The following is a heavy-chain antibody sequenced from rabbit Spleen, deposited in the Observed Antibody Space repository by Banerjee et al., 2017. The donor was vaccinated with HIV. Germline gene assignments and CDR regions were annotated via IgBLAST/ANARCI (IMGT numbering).Heavy chain of an antibody. Sequence: QEQLKESGGGLVKPAGTLTLTCTASGSDISNYAISWVRQAPGKGLEWIGDIYPVFGITNYASWVNGRFTISSSTSLNTLTLRMTSLTAADTATYFCARDTDDEYGDWADLYLWGPGTLVTVS. CDR1: GSDISNYA. D-gene: IGHD2-1*01. CDR3: ARDTDDEYGDWADLYL. V-gene: IGHV1S47*01. J-gene: IGHJ4*01. CDR2: IYPVFGIT.